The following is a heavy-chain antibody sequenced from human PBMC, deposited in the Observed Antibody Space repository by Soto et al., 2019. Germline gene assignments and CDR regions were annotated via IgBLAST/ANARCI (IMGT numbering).Heavy chain of an antibody. Sequence: QVQLVQSGAEVKKPGASVKVSCKASGYTFTGYYMHWLRQAPGQGLEWMGGINPNSGGTNYAQKLQGWVTMTRDTSISTAYMELSRLRSDDTAVYYCARAGTTVPSYYYYYMDVWGKGTTVTVSS. CDR3: ARAGTTVPSYYYYYMDV. CDR2: INPNSGGT. D-gene: IGHD4-4*01. V-gene: IGHV1-2*04. J-gene: IGHJ6*03. CDR1: GYTFTGYY.